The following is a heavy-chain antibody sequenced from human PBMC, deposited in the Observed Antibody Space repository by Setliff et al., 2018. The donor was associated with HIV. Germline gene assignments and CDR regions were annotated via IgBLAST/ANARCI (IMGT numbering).Heavy chain of an antibody. CDR3: ARSLDYSGSGSYSFDY. D-gene: IGHD3-10*01. V-gene: IGHV4-4*07. CDR1: GGSISKYF. J-gene: IGHJ4*02. CDR2: IYSSGST. Sequence: SETLSLTCTVSGGSISKYFWSWIRQSAEKGLEWIGRIYSSGSTNQNPSLKSRVSMSVDTSKSQFSLNLSSVTAADTAVYYCARSLDYSGSGSYSFDYWGQGTLVTVSS.